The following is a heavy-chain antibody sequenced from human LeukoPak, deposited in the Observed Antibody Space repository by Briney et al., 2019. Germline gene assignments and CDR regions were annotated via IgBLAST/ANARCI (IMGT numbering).Heavy chain of an antibody. CDR3: ARDSSYYDILTGYYSYYGMDV. Sequence: SQTLSLTCTVSGGSISSGGYYWSWIRQHPGKGLEWIGYIYYRGSTYYNPSLKSRVTISVDTSKNQFSLKLSSVTAADTAVHYCARDSSYYDILTGYYSYYGMDVWGQGTTVTAS. D-gene: IGHD3-9*01. J-gene: IGHJ6*02. CDR2: IYYRGST. CDR1: GGSISSGGYY. V-gene: IGHV4-31*03.